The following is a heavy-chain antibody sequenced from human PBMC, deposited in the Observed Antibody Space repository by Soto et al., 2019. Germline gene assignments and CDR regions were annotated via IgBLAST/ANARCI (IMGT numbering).Heavy chain of an antibody. D-gene: IGHD3-3*01. J-gene: IGHJ6*02. Sequence: PGGSLRLSCAASGFTFSDYYMSWIRQAPGKGLEWVSYISSSSSYTNYADSVKGRFTISRDNVKNSLYLQMNSLRAEDTAVYYCARVSSEIFGVVNTGMDVWGQGXTVTVYS. CDR2: ISSSSSYT. CDR1: GFTFSDYY. V-gene: IGHV3-11*06. CDR3: ARVSSEIFGVVNTGMDV.